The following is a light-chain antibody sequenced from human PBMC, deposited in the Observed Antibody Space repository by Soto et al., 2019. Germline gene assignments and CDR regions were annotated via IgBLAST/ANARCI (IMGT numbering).Light chain of an antibody. Sequence: DIQMTQSPSPLPASVGDRVTITCRASQSIDRWLAWYQQRPGKAPKILIYHAPSLETGVPSRFSGSGSGTEFTLTISSLQPDDFATYYCQQANSFPITFGQGTRLEI. V-gene: IGKV1-5*01. CDR1: QSIDRW. CDR2: HAP. CDR3: QQANSFPIT. J-gene: IGKJ5*01.